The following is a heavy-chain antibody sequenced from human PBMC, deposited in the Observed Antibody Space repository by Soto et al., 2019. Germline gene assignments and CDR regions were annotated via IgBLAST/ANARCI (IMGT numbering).Heavy chain of an antibody. Sequence: SETLSLTCTVSGGSISSYYWSWIRQPPGKGLEWIGYIYYSGSTNYNPSLKSRVTISVDTSKNQFSLKLSSVTAADTAVYYCARAWYYDSSGYWFDPWGQGTLVTVSS. CDR3: ARAWYYDSSGYWFDP. D-gene: IGHD3-22*01. J-gene: IGHJ5*02. CDR2: IYYSGST. V-gene: IGHV4-59*01. CDR1: GGSISSYY.